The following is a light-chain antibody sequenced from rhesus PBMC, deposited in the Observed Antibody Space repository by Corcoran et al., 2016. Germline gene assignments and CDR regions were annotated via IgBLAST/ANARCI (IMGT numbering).Light chain of an antibody. J-gene: IGKJ2*01. CDR1: QSVSSY. Sequence: QVILTQSPATLSLSPGERATLSCRASQSVSSYLAWYPQKPGQAPRLLISGASSRATGIPDRFSGRGSGTDFTLTISSLEPEDVGVYHCYQHSSGYSFGQGTKVEIK. V-gene: IGKV3-10*01. CDR2: GAS. CDR3: YQHSSGYS.